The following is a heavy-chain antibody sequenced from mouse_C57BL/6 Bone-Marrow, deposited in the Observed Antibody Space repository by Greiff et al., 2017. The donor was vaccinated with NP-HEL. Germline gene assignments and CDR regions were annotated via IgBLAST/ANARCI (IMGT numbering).Heavy chain of an antibody. V-gene: IGHV1-55*01. D-gene: IGHD2-5*01. CDR2: IYPGSGST. CDR1: GYTFTSYW. CDR3: ARKDYSNFPWFAY. J-gene: IGHJ3*01. Sequence: QVQLQQPGAELVKPGASVKMSCKASGYTFTSYWITWVKQRPGQGLEWIGDIYPGSGSTNYNEKFKSKATLTVDTSSSTAYMQLSSLTSEDSAVYYCARKDYSNFPWFAYWGQGTLVTVSA.